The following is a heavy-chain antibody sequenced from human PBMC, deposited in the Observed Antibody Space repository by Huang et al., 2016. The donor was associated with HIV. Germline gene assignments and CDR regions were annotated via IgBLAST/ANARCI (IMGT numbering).Heavy chain of an antibody. J-gene: IGHJ3*02. V-gene: IGHV1-24*01. CDR1: GYTVSELS. D-gene: IGHD1-26*01. CDR3: ATSTPEGGAGVLRSAFDI. Sequence: QVQLVESGAELKKPGASVRVSCKVSGYTVSELSLHWVRQAPEKGLEWMGGFEPEEGETIYAQRLQGRVTMTEDTSTDTAYMELSSLRPEDTAVYYCATSTPEGGAGVLRSAFDIWGQGTMVTVSS. CDR2: FEPEEGET.